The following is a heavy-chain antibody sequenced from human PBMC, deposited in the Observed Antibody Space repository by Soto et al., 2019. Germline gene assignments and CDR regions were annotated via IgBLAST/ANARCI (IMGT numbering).Heavy chain of an antibody. D-gene: IGHD6-6*01. CDR1: GGTFSSYA. V-gene: IGHV1-69*01. CDR3: ARKVEEYSSSSDWFDP. Sequence: QVQLVQSGAEVKKPGASVKVSCKASGGTFSSYAISWVRQAPGQGLEWMGGIIPIFGTANYAQKFQGRVTITADESTSTAYMELSSLRSEDTAVYYCARKVEEYSSSSDWFDPRGQGTLVTVSS. J-gene: IGHJ5*02. CDR2: IIPIFGTA.